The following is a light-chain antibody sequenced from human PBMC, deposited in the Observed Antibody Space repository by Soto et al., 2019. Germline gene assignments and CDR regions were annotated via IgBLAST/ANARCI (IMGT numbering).Light chain of an antibody. CDR2: KAS. J-gene: IGKJ5*01. CDR1: QSINSW. CDR3: QQANSFPIT. V-gene: IGKV1-5*03. Sequence: DIQMTQSPSTLSASVGDRVIITCRASQSINSWLAWYQQKPGKAPKLLIYKASALESGVPSRFSGSGSGTDFTLTISSLQPEDFATYFCQQANSFPITFGQGTRLEIK.